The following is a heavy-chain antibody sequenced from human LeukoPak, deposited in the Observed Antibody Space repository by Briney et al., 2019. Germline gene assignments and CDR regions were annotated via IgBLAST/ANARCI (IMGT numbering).Heavy chain of an antibody. CDR1: GYTLTELS. D-gene: IGHD1-26*01. CDR3: ATVALRVGATDYYGMDV. CDR2: FDPEDGET. V-gene: IGHV1-24*01. Sequence: ASVKVSCKASGYTLTELSMHWVRQAPGKGLEWMGGFDPEDGETIYAQKFQGRVTMTEDTSTDTAYMELSSLRSEDTAVYYCATVALRVGATDYYGMDVWGQGTTVTVSS. J-gene: IGHJ6*02.